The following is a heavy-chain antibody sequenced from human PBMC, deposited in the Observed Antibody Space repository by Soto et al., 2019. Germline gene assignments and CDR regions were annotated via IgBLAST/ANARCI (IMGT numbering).Heavy chain of an antibody. J-gene: IGHJ4*02. CDR2: INSDGSST. Sequence: EVQLVESGGGLVQPGESLRLSCAASGFTFSSYWMHWVRQAPGKGLVWVSRINSDGSSTNYADSVKGQFTISRDNAKNTLYLQMNSLRAEDTAVYYCGRGASGSYRLDYWGRGTLVTVSS. D-gene: IGHD3-10*01. CDR3: GRGASGSYRLDY. CDR1: GFTFSSYW. V-gene: IGHV3-74*01.